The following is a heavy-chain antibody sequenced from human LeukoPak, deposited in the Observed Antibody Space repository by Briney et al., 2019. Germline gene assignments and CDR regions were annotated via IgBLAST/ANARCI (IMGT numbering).Heavy chain of an antibody. J-gene: IGHJ5*02. CDR1: GFMFNNYG. CDR3: VKRGTTYYDQ. V-gene: IGHV3-64D*06. CDR2: ITSNGGGT. D-gene: IGHD3-10*01. Sequence: PGGSLRLSCSASGFMFNNYGMHWVRQAPGKQLEYVSAITSNGGGTYYADSVKDRFIISRDNSKNTLYLQMSSLRPEDTAVYYCVKRGTTYYDQWGQGTLVTVSS.